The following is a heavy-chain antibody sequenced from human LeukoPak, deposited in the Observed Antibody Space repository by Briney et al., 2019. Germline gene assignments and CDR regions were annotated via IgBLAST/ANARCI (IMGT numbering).Heavy chain of an antibody. V-gene: IGHV3-53*01. Sequence: PGGSLRLSCAASGFTVSSNYMSWVRQAPGKGLEWVSVIYSGGSTYYADSVKGRFTISRDNSKNTLYLQMNSLRAEDTAVYYCAREGPSGWYPFFDYWGQGTLVTVSS. CDR2: IYSGGST. CDR3: AREGPSGWYPFFDY. J-gene: IGHJ4*02. CDR1: GFTVSSNY. D-gene: IGHD6-19*01.